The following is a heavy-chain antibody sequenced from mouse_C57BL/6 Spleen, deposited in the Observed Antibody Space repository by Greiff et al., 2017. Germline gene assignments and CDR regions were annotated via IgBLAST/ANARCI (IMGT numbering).Heavy chain of an antibody. CDR3: AWDEGGTWFAY. D-gene: IGHD4-1*01. Sequence: EVHLVESGGDLVKPGGSLKLSCAASGFTFSSYGMSWVRQTPDKRLEWVATISSGGSYTYYPDSVKGRFTISRDNAKNTLYLQMSSLKSEDTAMYYCAWDEGGTWFAYWGQGTLVTVSA. CDR1: GFTFSSYG. V-gene: IGHV5-6*01. CDR2: ISSGGSYT. J-gene: IGHJ3*01.